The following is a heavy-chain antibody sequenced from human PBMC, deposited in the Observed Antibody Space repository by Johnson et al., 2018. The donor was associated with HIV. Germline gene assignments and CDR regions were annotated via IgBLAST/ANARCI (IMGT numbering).Heavy chain of an antibody. Sequence: QVQLVESGGGLVQPGRSLRLSCAASGFTFSSYAMHWVRQAPGKGLEWVAVISYDGSNKYYADSVKGRFTISRDNSKNTLYLQMNSLRAEDTAVYYCAKGIVVGVRAFDIWGQGTMVTVSS. J-gene: IGHJ3*02. CDR3: AKGIVVGVRAFDI. CDR2: ISYDGSNK. D-gene: IGHD3-22*01. V-gene: IGHV3-30*04. CDR1: GFTFSSYA.